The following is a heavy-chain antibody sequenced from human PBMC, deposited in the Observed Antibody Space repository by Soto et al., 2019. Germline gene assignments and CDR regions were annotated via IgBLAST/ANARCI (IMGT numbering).Heavy chain of an antibody. Sequence: ASVKVSCKASGYTFTSYGISWVRQAPGQGLEWMGWISAYNGNTNYAQKLQGRVTMTTDTSTSTAYMELRSLRSDDTAVYYCARDAHGDFYCSGGSGYPRNEYCYYYMDGWAKGNTVTFSS. J-gene: IGHJ6*03. CDR2: ISAYNGNT. CDR1: GYTFTSYG. V-gene: IGHV1-18*01. D-gene: IGHD2-15*01. CDR3: ARDAHGDFYCSGGSGYPRNEYCYYYMDG.